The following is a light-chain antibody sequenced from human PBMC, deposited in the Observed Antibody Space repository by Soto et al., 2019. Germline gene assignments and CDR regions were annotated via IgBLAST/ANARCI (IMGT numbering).Light chain of an antibody. Sequence: QAVVTQEPSLIVSPEGTVTLTCVSSTGAVTSNHHPYWFQQKAGQAPRTLIYDTSNKHSWTPARFSGSLLGDKAALTLSGAQPEDEAQYYCLLSYNAARVFGGGTKLTVL. J-gene: IGLJ2*01. CDR2: DTS. CDR1: TGAVTSNHH. V-gene: IGLV7-46*01. CDR3: LLSYNAARV.